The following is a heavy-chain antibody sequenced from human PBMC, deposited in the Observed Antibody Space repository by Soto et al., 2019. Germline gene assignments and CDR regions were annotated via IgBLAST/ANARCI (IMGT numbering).Heavy chain of an antibody. J-gene: IGHJ3*02. Sequence: PSETLSLTCAVYGGSFSGYYWSWIRQPPGKGLEWIGEINHRGSINYSPSLSSRLTISVDKSKNQFSLNLSSVTAADTAVYYCARVTESDAFDIWGQGTMVTVSS. CDR3: ARVTESDAFDI. CDR2: INHRGSI. V-gene: IGHV4-34*01. CDR1: GGSFSGYY.